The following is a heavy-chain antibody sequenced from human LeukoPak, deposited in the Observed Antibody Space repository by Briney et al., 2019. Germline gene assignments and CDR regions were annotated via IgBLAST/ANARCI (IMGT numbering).Heavy chain of an antibody. Sequence: SETLSLTCTVSGGSISSYYWSWIRQPPGKGLEWIGYIYYSGSTNYNPSLKSRVTISVDTSKNQFSLKLSSVTAADTAVYYYARGYSSGWYAFWGQGTLVTVSS. D-gene: IGHD6-19*01. J-gene: IGHJ5*01. CDR3: ARGYSSGWYAF. V-gene: IGHV4-59*08. CDR1: GGSISSYY. CDR2: IYYSGST.